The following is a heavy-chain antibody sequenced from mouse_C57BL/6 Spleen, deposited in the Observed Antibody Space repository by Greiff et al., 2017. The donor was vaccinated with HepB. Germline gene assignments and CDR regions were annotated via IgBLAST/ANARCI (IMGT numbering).Heavy chain of an antibody. CDR3: AREPSTMATTGYFDY. CDR2: IHPNSGST. Sequence: VQLQQPGAELVKPGASVKLSCKASGYTFTSYWMHWVKQRPGQGLEWIGMIHPNSGSTNYNEKFKSKATLTVDKSSSTAYMQLSSLTSEDSAVYYCAREPSTMATTGYFDYWGQGTTLTVSS. CDR1: GYTFTSYW. V-gene: IGHV1-64*01. J-gene: IGHJ2*01. D-gene: IGHD2-2*01.